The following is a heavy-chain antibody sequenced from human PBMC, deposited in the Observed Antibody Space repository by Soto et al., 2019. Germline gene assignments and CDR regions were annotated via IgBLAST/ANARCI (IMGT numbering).Heavy chain of an antibody. CDR3: AKDFLIAVAGSNY. CDR2: ISGSGGST. D-gene: IGHD6-19*01. Sequence: LRLSCAASGFTFSSYAMSWVRQAPGKGLEWVSAISGSGGSTYYADSVKGRFTISRDNSKNTLYLQMNSLRAEDTAVYYCAKDFLIAVAGSNYWGQGTLVTVSS. V-gene: IGHV3-23*01. CDR1: GFTFSSYA. J-gene: IGHJ4*02.